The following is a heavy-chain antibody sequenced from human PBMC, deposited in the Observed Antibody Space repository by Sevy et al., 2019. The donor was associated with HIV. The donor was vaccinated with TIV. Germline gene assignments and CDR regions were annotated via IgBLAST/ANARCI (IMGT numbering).Heavy chain of an antibody. CDR2: IKQDAGQN. CDR1: GFTFSKYW. CDR3: ARDDGNYYFHY. D-gene: IGHD4-4*01. Sequence: GESLKISCAASGFTFSKYWMGWVRQAPGKGLEWVANIKQDAGQNYYVDSVKGRFTISRDNAKNSLYLQMNSLRAEDTAVYFCARDDGNYYFHYWGQGTLVTVSS. J-gene: IGHJ4*02. V-gene: IGHV3-7*01.